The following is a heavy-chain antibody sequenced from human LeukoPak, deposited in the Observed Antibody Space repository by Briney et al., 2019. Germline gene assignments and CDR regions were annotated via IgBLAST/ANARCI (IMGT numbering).Heavy chain of an antibody. CDR3: ARERGYSYGSGMDV. J-gene: IGHJ6*02. Sequence: PSETLSLTCTVSGGSISSYYWSWIRQPPGKGLEWIGYIYYSGSTNYNPSLKSRVTISVDTSKNQFSLKLSSVTAADTAACYCARERGYSYGSGMDVWGQGTTVTVSS. CDR1: GGSISSYY. CDR2: IYYSGST. D-gene: IGHD5-18*01. V-gene: IGHV4-59*08.